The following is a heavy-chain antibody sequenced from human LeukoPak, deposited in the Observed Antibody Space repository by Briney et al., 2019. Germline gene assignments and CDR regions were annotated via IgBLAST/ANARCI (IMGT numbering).Heavy chain of an antibody. CDR1: GFTFSSYS. D-gene: IGHD5-24*01. CDR3: ARDLEMAPGAAFDI. V-gene: IGHV3-21*01. CDR2: ISSSSSYI. Sequence: GGSLRLSCAASGFTFSSYSMNWVRQAPGKGLEWVSSISSSSSYIYYADSVKGRFTISRDNAKNSLYLQMNSLRAEDTAVYYCARDLEMAPGAAFDIWGQGTMVTVSS. J-gene: IGHJ3*02.